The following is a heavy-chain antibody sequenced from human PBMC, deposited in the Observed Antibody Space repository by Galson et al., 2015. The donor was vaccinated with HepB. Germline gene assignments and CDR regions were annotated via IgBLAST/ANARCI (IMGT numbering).Heavy chain of an antibody. J-gene: IGHJ4*02. D-gene: IGHD3-22*01. CDR2: ISYDGSNK. V-gene: IGHV3-30*04. Sequence: SLRLSCAASGFTFSSYAMHWVRQAPGKGLEWVAVISYDGSNKYYADSVKGRFTISRDNSKNTLYLQMNSLRAEDTAVYYCARDHLAVVVGQGAHDDYWGQGTLVTVSS. CDR1: GFTFSSYA. CDR3: ARDHLAVVVGQGAHDDY.